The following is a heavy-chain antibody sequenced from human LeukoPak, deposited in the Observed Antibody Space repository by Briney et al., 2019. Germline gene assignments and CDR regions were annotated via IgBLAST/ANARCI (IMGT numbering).Heavy chain of an antibody. J-gene: IGHJ5*02. CDR2: IIPILGIA. V-gene: IGHV1-69*04. Sequence: ASVKVSCKASGYTFSSYTISWVRQAPGQGLEWMGRIIPILGIANYAQKFQGRVTITADKSTSTAYMELSSLRSEDTAVYYCARDGHPANIVVVPAASGFDPWGQGTLVTVSS. CDR3: ARDGHPANIVVVPAASGFDP. D-gene: IGHD2-2*01. CDR1: GYTFSSYT.